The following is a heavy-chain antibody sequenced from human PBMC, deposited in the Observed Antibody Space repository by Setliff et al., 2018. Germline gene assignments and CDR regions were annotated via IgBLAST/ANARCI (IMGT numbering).Heavy chain of an antibody. V-gene: IGHV1-69*06. CDR2: IIPIFGTA. D-gene: IGHD5-12*01. Sequence: RASVKVSCKASGATFSSYAISWVRQAPGQGLEWMGRIIPIFGTANYAQKFQGRVTITADKSTSTAYMELSSLRSEDTAVYYCARDPASSGYDTYYYYYYGMDVWGQGTTVTVSS. J-gene: IGHJ6*02. CDR3: ARDPASSGYDTYYYYYYGMDV. CDR1: GATFSSYA.